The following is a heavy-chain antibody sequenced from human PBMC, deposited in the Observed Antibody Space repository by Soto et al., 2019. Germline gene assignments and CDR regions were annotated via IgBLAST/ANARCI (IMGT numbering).Heavy chain of an antibody. Sequence: ASVKVSCKASGYTFTSYGISWVRQAPGQGLEWMGWISAYNGNTNYAQKLQGRVTMTTDTSTSTAYMELRSLRSDDTAVYYCARDEDYSSSWYTGSDAFDIWGQGTMVTVSS. J-gene: IGHJ3*02. CDR2: ISAYNGNT. D-gene: IGHD6-13*01. V-gene: IGHV1-18*04. CDR3: ARDEDYSSSWYTGSDAFDI. CDR1: GYTFTSYG.